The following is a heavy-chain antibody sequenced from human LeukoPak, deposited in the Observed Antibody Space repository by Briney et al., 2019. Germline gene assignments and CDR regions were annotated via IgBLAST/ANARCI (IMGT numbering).Heavy chain of an antibody. V-gene: IGHV3-23*01. CDR2: ISGSGGST. D-gene: IGHD6-19*01. CDR3: AKDLGYSSGWFPEGYFDY. J-gene: IGHJ4*02. CDR1: GFTFSSYA. Sequence: PGGSLRLSCAASGFTFSSYAMSWVRQAPGKGLEWVSAISGSGGSTYYADSVKGRFTISRDNSKNTLYLQMNSLRAEDTAVYYCAKDLGYSSGWFPEGYFDYWGQGTLVTVSS.